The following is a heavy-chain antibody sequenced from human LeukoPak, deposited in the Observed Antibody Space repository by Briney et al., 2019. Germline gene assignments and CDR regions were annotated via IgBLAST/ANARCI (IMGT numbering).Heavy chain of an antibody. V-gene: IGHV3-74*01. Sequence: GGSLRLSCAASGLSFSAYKMHWVRQAPRKGLVWVSRISTDGYTTDYADFVQGRFTASRDNTKNTWSLEMNSLRAEGTAVYYCVVGGSPGYWGQGTLVTVSS. CDR1: GLSFSAYK. CDR3: VVGGSPGY. D-gene: IGHD2-15*01. CDR2: ISTDGYTT. J-gene: IGHJ4*02.